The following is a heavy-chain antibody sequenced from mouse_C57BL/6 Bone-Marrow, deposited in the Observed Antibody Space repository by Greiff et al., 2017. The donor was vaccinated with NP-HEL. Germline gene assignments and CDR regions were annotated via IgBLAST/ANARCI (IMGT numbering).Heavy chain of an antibody. CDR3: HYYGSSPWFAY. CDR2: IDPEDGDT. V-gene: IGHV14-1*01. J-gene: IGHJ3*01. CDR1: GFNIKDYY. D-gene: IGHD1-1*01. Sequence: EVQLVESGAELVRPGASVKLSCTASGFNIKDYYMHWVKQRPEQGLEWIGRIDPEDGDTEYAPKFQGKATMTADTSSNTAYLQLSSLTSEDTAVYYSHYYGSSPWFAYWGQGTLVTVSA.